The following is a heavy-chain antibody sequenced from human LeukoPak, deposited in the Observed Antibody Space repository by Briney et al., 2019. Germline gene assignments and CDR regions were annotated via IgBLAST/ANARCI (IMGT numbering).Heavy chain of an antibody. Sequence: SETLSLTCTVSGASISSYYWSWIRQPPGKGLEWIGYIYYSGSTNYNPSLKSRVTISVDTPKKQFSLKLSSVTAADTAVYYCARSIGEYSSSWYQGFDYWGQGTLVTVSS. V-gene: IGHV4-59*01. CDR3: ARSIGEYSSSWYQGFDY. CDR2: IYYSGST. J-gene: IGHJ4*02. CDR1: GASISSYY. D-gene: IGHD6-13*01.